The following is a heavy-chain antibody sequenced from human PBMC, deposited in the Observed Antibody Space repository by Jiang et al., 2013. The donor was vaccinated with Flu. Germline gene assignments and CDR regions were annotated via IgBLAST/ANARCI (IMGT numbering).Heavy chain of an antibody. CDR2: ISSTSRTI. J-gene: IGHJ4*02. V-gene: IGHV3-48*02. Sequence: QLVEVWGGLVQPGGSLRLSCAASGFSFSSYSMNWVRQAPGKGLEWVSYISSTSRTIYYADSVKGRFTISRDNAKNSLYLQMNSLRDEDTAVYYCARDVDTPMVRSFDYWGQGTLVTVSS. CDR3: ARDVDTPMVRSFDY. D-gene: IGHD5-18*01. CDR1: GFSFSSYS.